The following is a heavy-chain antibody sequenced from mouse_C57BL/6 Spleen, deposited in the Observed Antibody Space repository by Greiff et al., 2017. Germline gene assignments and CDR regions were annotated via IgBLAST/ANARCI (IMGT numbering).Heavy chain of an antibody. CDR3: AITGPYYFDY. J-gene: IGHJ2*01. V-gene: IGHV1-69*01. Sequence: QVQLQQPGAELVMPGASVKLSCKASGYTFTSYWMHWVKQRPGQGLEWIGEIDPSDSYTNYNQKFQGKSTLTVDKSSSTAYMQLSSLTSEDSAVYYCAITGPYYFDYWGQGTTLTVSS. CDR2: IDPSDSYT. D-gene: IGHD4-1*01. CDR1: GYTFTSYW.